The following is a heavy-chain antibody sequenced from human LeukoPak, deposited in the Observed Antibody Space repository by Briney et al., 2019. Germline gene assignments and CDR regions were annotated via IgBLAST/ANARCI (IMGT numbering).Heavy chain of an antibody. Sequence: PGGSLRLSCAASGFTFSNAWMNWVRQASGKGLEWVGRIRSKANNYATAYAASVKGSFTISRDDSKNTAYLQMNSLKTEDTAVYYCTGDNFDSSVKFDYWGQGTLVTVSS. V-gene: IGHV3-73*01. CDR3: TGDNFDSSVKFDY. CDR2: IRSKANNYAT. D-gene: IGHD3-22*01. J-gene: IGHJ4*02. CDR1: GFTFSNAW.